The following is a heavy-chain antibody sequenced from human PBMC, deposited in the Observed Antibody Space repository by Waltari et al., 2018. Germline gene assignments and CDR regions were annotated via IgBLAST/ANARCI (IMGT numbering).Heavy chain of an antibody. CDR2: INQDGGET. Sequence: EVQLVESGGGLVQPGGSLSLSCAASGFPFISNWIAWVRQAPGRGLEWVANINQDGGETYYVDSVRGRFTISRDNARNSLYLQMDSLRDEDTALYYCARDRGWNTLDYWGQGTLVTVSS. CDR3: ARDRGWNTLDY. V-gene: IGHV3-7*04. D-gene: IGHD6-19*01. CDR1: GFPFISNW. J-gene: IGHJ4*02.